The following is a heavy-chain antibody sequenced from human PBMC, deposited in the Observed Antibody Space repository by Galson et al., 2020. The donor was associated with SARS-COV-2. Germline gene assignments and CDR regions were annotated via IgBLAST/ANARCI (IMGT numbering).Heavy chain of an antibody. CDR1: GGSISSSIYF. V-gene: IGHV4-39*01. Sequence: SETLSLTCTVSGGSISSSIYFCGWIRQPPGKALQWIGTTYDSGSTYYDPSLKSRLTISVDTSKNQFSLKLSSVTAADTAVYYCARHGRGELLFPFDYWGQGILVTVSS. D-gene: IGHD1-26*01. CDR2: TYDSGST. CDR3: ARHGRGELLFPFDY. J-gene: IGHJ4*02.